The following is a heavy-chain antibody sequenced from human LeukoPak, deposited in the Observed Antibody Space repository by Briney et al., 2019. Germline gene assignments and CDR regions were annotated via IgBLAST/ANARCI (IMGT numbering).Heavy chain of an antibody. J-gene: IGHJ4*02. CDR1: GFNFSSYA. CDR3: ARGGYSGYDWVDY. Sequence: PGGSLRLSCAASGFNFSSYAMSWIRQAPGKGLEWVSYISSSSSYTNYADSVKGRFTISRDNAKNSLYPQMNSLRAEDTAVYYCARGGYSGYDWVDYWGQGTLATVSS. D-gene: IGHD5-12*01. CDR2: ISSSSSYT. V-gene: IGHV3-11*05.